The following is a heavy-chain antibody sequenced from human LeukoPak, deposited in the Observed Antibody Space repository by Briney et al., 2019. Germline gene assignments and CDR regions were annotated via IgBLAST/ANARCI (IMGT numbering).Heavy chain of an antibody. CDR1: GYTFTDYY. CDR2: MNPNSGDT. V-gene: IGHV1-2*02. Sequence: ASVKVSCKASGYTFTDYYIHWVRQAPGQGLEWMAWMNPNSGDTSYAHQGRVTMTRGTSISTAYMELSRLKFDDTAVYYCARNKEGKSLDYWGQGTLVTVSS. J-gene: IGHJ4*02. CDR3: ARNKEGKSLDY.